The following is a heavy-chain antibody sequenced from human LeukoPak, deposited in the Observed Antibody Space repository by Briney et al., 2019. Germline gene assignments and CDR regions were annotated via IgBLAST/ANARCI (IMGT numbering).Heavy chain of an antibody. J-gene: IGHJ4*02. Sequence: AGGSLRLSCAASGFTFSSYAMSWVRQAPGKGLEWVSAISGSGGSTYYADSVKGRFTISRDNSKNTLYLQMNSLRAEDTAVYYCAKDPAPYCTNGVCLDYWGQGTLVTVSS. CDR2: ISGSGGST. CDR1: GFTFSSYA. V-gene: IGHV3-23*01. D-gene: IGHD2-8*01. CDR3: AKDPAPYCTNGVCLDY.